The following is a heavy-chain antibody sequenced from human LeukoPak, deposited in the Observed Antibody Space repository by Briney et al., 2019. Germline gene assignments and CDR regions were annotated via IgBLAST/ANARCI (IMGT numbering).Heavy chain of an antibody. CDR1: GFTFDDYA. CDR2: ISWNSGSI. D-gene: IGHD4-11*01. J-gene: IGHJ6*02. CDR3: AKDPYSNYYYGMDV. V-gene: IGHV3-9*01. Sequence: GRSLRLSCAASGFTFDDYAMHWVRQAPGKGLEWVSGISWNSGSIDYADSVKGRFTTSRDNAKNSLYLQMNSLRAEDTALYYCAKDPYSNYYYGMDVWGQGTTVTVSS.